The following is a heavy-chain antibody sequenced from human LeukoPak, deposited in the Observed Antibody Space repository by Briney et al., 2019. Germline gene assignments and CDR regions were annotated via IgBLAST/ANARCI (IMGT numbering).Heavy chain of an antibody. Sequence: GGSLRLSCAASGFTFSSYAMSWVRQAPGKGLEWVSVISGSGGSTYYADSVKGRFTISRDNSKNTLHLQMNSLRAEDTAVYYCASTEYSRIDYWGQGTLVTVSS. CDR3: ASTEYSRIDY. J-gene: IGHJ4*02. CDR2: ISGSGGST. D-gene: IGHD2/OR15-2a*01. CDR1: GFTFSSYA. V-gene: IGHV3-23*01.